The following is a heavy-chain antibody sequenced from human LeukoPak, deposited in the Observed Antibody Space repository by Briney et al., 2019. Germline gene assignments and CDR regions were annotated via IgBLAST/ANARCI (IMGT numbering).Heavy chain of an antibody. Sequence: SVKVSCKASGFTFTSSAMQWVRQARGQRLEWIGWIVVGSGNTNYAQKFQERVTITRDMSTSTAYMELSSLRSEDTAVYYCAADNVALADAFDIWGQGTMVTVSS. CDR3: AADNVALADAFDI. J-gene: IGHJ3*02. CDR2: IVVGSGNT. CDR1: GFTFTSSA. V-gene: IGHV1-58*02. D-gene: IGHD2-15*01.